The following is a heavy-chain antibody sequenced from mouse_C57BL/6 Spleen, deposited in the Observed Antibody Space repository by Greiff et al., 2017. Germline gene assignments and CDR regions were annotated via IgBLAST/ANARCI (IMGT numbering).Heavy chain of an antibody. CDR2: ISSGSSTI. CDR3: ARPPTVVATDFDV. CDR1: GFTFSDYG. J-gene: IGHJ1*03. D-gene: IGHD1-1*01. Sequence: DVQLVESGGGLVKPGGSLKLSCAASGFTFSDYGMHWVRQAPEKGLEWVAYISSGSSTIYYADTVKGRFTISRDNAKNTLFLQMTSLRSEDTAMYYCARPPTVVATDFDVWGTGTTVTVSS. V-gene: IGHV5-17*01.